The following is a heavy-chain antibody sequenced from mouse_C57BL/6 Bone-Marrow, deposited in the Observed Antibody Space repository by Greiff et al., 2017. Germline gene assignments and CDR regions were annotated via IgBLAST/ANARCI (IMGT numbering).Heavy chain of an antibody. CDR1: GYTFTSYW. CDR3: ATPYYYGSSYQFAY. D-gene: IGHD1-1*01. J-gene: IGHJ3*01. Sequence: QVQLQQPGAELVKPGASVKMSCKASGYTFTSYWITWVKQRPGQGLEWIGDIYPRSGNTYYNEKFKGMATLTADKSSSTAYMELRSLTSEDSAVYFYATPYYYGSSYQFAYWGQGTLVTVSA. V-gene: IGHV1-55*01. CDR2: IYPRSGNT.